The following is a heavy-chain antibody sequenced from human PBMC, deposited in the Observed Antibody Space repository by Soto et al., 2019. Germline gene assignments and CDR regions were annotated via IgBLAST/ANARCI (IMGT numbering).Heavy chain of an antibody. J-gene: IGHJ4*02. CDR1: GGSFTVYY. CDR3: VRVVWFGDLLYEDY. Sequence: SETLSLACAVYGGSFTVYYGSFIRQPPGKGLEWIVEINHSGTTNYNPTLKSRVTISVDTSKNQFSLKLSSVTAADTAVYYCVRVVWFGDLLYEDYWGQGTLVTVSS. V-gene: IGHV4-34*01. D-gene: IGHD3-10*01. CDR2: INHSGTT.